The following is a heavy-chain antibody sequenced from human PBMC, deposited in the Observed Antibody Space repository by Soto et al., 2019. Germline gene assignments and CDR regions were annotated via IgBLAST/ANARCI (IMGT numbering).Heavy chain of an antibody. J-gene: IGHJ4*02. Sequence: GESLKISCKGSGYSFTSYWIGWVRQMPGKGLEWMGIIYPGDSDTRYSPSFQGQVTISADKSISTAYLQWSSLKASDTAMYYCARAPKWCTNGVCYFDYWGQGTLVNVSS. CDR1: GYSFTSYW. V-gene: IGHV5-51*01. D-gene: IGHD2-8*01. CDR2: IYPGDSDT. CDR3: ARAPKWCTNGVCYFDY.